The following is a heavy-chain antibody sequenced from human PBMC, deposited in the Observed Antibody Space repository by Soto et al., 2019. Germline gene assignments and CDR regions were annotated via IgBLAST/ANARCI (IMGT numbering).Heavy chain of an antibody. CDR2: IIPIFGTA. CDR3: ARDYDFWSGYMVNYYYGMDV. V-gene: IGHV1-69*13. CDR1: GGTFSSYA. Sequence: ASVKVSCKASGGTFSSYAISWVRQAPGQGLEWMGGIIPIFGTANYAQKFQGRVTITADESTSTAYMELSSLRSEDTAVYYCARDYDFWSGYMVNYYYGMDVWGQGTTVTVSS. D-gene: IGHD3-3*01. J-gene: IGHJ6*02.